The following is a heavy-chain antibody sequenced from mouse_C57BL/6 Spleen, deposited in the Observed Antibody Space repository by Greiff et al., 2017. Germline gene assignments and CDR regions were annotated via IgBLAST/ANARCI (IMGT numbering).Heavy chain of an antibody. Sequence: VQLQQPGTELVKPGASVKLSCTASGFTFTSYWMHWVQQRPGQGLEWIGNINPGDGDTNYNEKFKSQATLTVDTSSNTTYMQLSSLTSEDSAVYYCARTYAMDYWGQGTSVTVSS. CDR2: INPGDGDT. CDR1: GFTFTSYW. J-gene: IGHJ4*01. V-gene: IGHV1-53*01. CDR3: ARTYAMDY.